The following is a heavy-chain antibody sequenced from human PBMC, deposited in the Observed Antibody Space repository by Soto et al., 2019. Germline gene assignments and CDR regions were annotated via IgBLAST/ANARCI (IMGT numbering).Heavy chain of an antibody. D-gene: IGHD4-17*01. Sequence: ASETLSLTCAVYGGSFSGYYWSWIRQPPGKGLEWIGEINHSGSTNYNPSLKSRVTISVDTSKNQFSLKLSSVTAADTAVYYCARGSDDYGDFGYFDYWGQGTLVTVSS. CDR3: ARGSDDYGDFGYFDY. CDR1: GGSFSGYY. V-gene: IGHV4-34*01. J-gene: IGHJ4*02. CDR2: INHSGST.